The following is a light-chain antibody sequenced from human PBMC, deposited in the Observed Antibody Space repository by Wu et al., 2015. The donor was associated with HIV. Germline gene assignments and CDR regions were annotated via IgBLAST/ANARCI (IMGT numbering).Light chain of an antibody. CDR2: GAS. CDR1: QSVSSN. J-gene: IGKJ1*01. CDR3: QQYNNWSRGT. V-gene: IGKV3-15*01. Sequence: IVLTQSPATLSVSPGERATLSCRASQSVSSNLAWYQQKPGQAPRLLIYGASTRATGIPARFSGSGSGTEFTLTISSLQSEDFAVYYCQQYNNWSRGTFGQGTKVEIK.